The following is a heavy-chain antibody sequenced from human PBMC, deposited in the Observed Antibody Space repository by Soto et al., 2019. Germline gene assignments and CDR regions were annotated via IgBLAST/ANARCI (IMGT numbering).Heavy chain of an antibody. J-gene: IGHJ1*01. CDR2: ISGSGGST. CDR3: AKDRGGNAAEYFQH. V-gene: IGHV3-23*01. Sequence: GSRILSCSASGFTFIIYAMSWVRQAPGKGLEWVSAISGSGGSTYYADSVKGRFTISRDNSKNTLYLQMNSLRAEDTAVYYCAKDRGGNAAEYFQHWGQGTLVTVS. D-gene: IGHD2-15*01. CDR1: GFTFIIYA.